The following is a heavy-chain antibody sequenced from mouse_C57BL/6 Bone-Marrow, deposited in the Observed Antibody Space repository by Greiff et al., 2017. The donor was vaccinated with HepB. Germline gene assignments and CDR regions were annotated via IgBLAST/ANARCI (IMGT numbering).Heavy chain of an antibody. CDR1: GYTFTDYY. Sequence: EVQLQQSGPELVKPGASVKISCKASGYTFTDYYMNWVKQSHGKSLEWIGDINPNNGGTSYNQKFKGKATLTVDKSSSTAYMEIRSLTSEDSAVSYCANDYDWGESWGQGTTLTVSS. D-gene: IGHD2-4*01. J-gene: IGHJ2*01. CDR3: ANDYDWGES. V-gene: IGHV1-26*01. CDR2: INPNNGGT.